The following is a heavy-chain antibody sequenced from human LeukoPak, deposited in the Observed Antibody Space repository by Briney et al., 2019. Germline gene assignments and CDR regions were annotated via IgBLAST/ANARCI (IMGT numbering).Heavy chain of an antibody. CDR1: GGSISISNSNW. Sequence: SETLSLTCAVSGGSISISNSNWWSWVRQPPGRGLEWIGEIYHSGSTNYNPSLKSRVTISVDKSKNQFSLKLSSVTAADTAVYYCARDLHGGNSFTSDWYFDLWGRGTLVTVSS. J-gene: IGHJ2*01. V-gene: IGHV4-4*02. CDR2: IYHSGST. D-gene: IGHD4-23*01. CDR3: ARDLHGGNSFTSDWYFDL.